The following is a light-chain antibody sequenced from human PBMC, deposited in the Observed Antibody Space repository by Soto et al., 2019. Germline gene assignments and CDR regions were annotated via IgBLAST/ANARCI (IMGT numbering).Light chain of an antibody. J-gene: IGKJ1*01. CDR3: QHYNSYSEA. Sequence: DIQMTQSPSTLSGSVGDRVTITCRASQTISSWVAWYQQKPGKAPKLLIYKASTLKSGVPSSFSGSGSGTEFTLTISSLQPDDFASYYCQHYNSYSEAFGQGTKVEL. CDR2: KAS. V-gene: IGKV1-5*03. CDR1: QTISSW.